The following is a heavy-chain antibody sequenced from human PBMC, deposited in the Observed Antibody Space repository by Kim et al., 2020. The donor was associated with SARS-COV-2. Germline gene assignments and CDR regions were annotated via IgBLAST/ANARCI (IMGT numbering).Heavy chain of an antibody. V-gene: IGHV3-48*03. CDR3: ARDPRVGAIHDAFDI. D-gene: IGHD1-26*01. J-gene: IGHJ3*02. Sequence: DYVKGRFTICRDNAKNSLYLQMNSLRAEDTAVYYGARDPRVGAIHDAFDIWGQGTMVTVSS.